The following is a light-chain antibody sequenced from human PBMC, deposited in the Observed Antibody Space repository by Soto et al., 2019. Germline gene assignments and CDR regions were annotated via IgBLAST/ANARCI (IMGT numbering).Light chain of an antibody. CDR2: KAS. CDR1: QSISRW. V-gene: IGKV1-5*03. CDR3: LQYNVYPLT. J-gene: IGKJ4*02. Sequence: DIQMTQSPSTLSASVGDRVTITCRASQSISRWLAWYHQRPGKAPKLLIYKASTLEGGVPSRFSASGSGTDFTLTISSLQPDDHATDFCLQYNVYPLTFGGGTKVEIK.